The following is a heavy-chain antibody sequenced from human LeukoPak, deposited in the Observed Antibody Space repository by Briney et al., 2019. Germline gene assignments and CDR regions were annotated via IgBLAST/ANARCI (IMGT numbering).Heavy chain of an antibody. V-gene: IGHV1-18*01. CDR1: GYTLTELS. D-gene: IGHD6-6*01. J-gene: IGHJ4*02. CDR2: INAYNGNT. Sequence: WASVKVSCKVSGYTLTELSMHWVRQAPGKGLEWMGWINAYNGNTNYAQKLQGRVTMTTDTSTSTAYMELRSLRSDDTAVYYCARGSSSSYDYWGQGTLVTVSS. CDR3: ARGSSSSYDY.